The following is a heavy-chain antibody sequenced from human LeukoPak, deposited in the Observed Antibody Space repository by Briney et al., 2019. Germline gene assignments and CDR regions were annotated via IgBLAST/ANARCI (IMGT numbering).Heavy chain of an antibody. CDR1: GFAFSTYA. V-gene: IGHV3-30*14. CDR3: ARTFPGIAVAGTHYDY. Sequence: GGSLRLSCAASGFAFSTYAMYWVRQAPGKGLEWVAVTSYDESNKYYADSVKGRFTISRDNSKNTLYLQMGSLRAEDMAVYYCARTFPGIAVAGTHYDYWGQGTLVTVSS. J-gene: IGHJ4*02. CDR2: TSYDESNK. D-gene: IGHD6-19*01.